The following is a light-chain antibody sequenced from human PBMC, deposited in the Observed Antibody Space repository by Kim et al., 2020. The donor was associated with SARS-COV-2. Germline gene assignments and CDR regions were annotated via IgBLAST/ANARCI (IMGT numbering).Light chain of an antibody. CDR3: NSGV. CDR1: NLRSYY. J-gene: IGLJ2*01. CDR2: GRN. Sequence: SSELTQDPVMSVALGQTVRITCQGDNLRSYYASWYQQKPGQAPLLVIYGRNNRPSGIPDRFSGSSSGNTASLTITGAQAEVEADYYCNSGVFGGGTQLTVL. V-gene: IGLV3-19*01.